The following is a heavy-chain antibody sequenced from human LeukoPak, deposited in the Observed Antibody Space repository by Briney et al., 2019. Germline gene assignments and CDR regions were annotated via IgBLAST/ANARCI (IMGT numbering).Heavy chain of an antibody. CDR2: IIPIFGTG. V-gene: IGHV1-69*05. Sequence: GASVKVSCKGSGGTFSSYAISWVRQAPGQGLEWMGGIIPIFGTGNYAQKFQGRVTITTDESTRTAYMELSSLRSEDTAVYYCARSAKYNDSWGQGTLVTVSS. CDR3: ARSAKYNDS. D-gene: IGHD1-1*01. J-gene: IGHJ4*02. CDR1: GGTFSSYA.